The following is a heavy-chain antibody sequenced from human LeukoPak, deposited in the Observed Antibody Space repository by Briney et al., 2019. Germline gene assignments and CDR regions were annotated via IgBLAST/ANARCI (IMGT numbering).Heavy chain of an antibody. CDR3: ASWGGYDSSGYYGGFFVG. V-gene: IGHV4-34*01. D-gene: IGHD3-22*01. CDR1: GGSFSDYY. J-gene: IGHJ4*02. Sequence: KPSETLSLTCAVYGGSFSDYYWSWVRQPPGKGLEWIGEINHSGSINYNPSLKSRVTISIDTSKNQFSLKLSSVTAADTAVYYCASWGGYDSSGYYGGFFVGWGQGTLVTVSS. CDR2: INHSGSI.